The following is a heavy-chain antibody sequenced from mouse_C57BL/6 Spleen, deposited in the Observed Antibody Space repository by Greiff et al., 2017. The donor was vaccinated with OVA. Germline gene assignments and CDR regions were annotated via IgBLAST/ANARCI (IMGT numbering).Heavy chain of an antibody. CDR3: ATNWDVDY. D-gene: IGHD4-1*01. Sequence: QVQLQQPGAELVRPGTSVKLSCKASGYTFTSYWMHWVKQRPGQGLEWIGVIDPSDSYTNYNQKFKGKATLTVDTSSSTDYMQLSSLTSEDSAVYYCATNWDVDYWGKGTTLTVSS. J-gene: IGHJ2*01. CDR2: IDPSDSYT. CDR1: GYTFTSYW. V-gene: IGHV1-59*01.